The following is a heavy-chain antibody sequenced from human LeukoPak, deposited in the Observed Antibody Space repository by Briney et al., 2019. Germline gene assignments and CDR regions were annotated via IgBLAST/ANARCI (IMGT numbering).Heavy chain of an antibody. J-gene: IGHJ4*02. D-gene: IGHD6-19*01. Sequence: GSLRLSCSASGFSFSSYWIHWVRQAPGKGLEWIGEINHSGSTNYNPSLKSRVTISVDTSKNQFSLKLSSVTAADTAVYYCARRVAVAPWYFDYWGQGTLVTVSS. V-gene: IGHV4-34*01. CDR1: GFSFSSYW. CDR2: INHSGST. CDR3: ARRVAVAPWYFDY.